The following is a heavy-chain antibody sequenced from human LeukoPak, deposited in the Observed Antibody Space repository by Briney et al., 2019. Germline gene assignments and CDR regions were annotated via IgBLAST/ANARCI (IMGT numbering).Heavy chain of an antibody. CDR1: GFTFSNYG. Sequence: PGGSLRLSCAASGFTFSNYGMHWVRQAPGKGLEWVALISFDESSEYYADSVKGRFSISRDNSKNTLYLQMNNARVDDTAVYYCAKEVGYGSPYFDSWCQGTLVTVSS. D-gene: IGHD5-12*01. CDR3: AKEVGYGSPYFDS. J-gene: IGHJ4*02. V-gene: IGHV3-30*18. CDR2: ISFDESSE.